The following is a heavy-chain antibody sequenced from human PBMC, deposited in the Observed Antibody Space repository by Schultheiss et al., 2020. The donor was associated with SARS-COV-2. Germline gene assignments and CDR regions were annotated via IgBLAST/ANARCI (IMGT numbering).Heavy chain of an antibody. CDR1: GGSISSGGYY. Sequence: SQTLSLTCTVSGGSISSGGYYWSWIRQPPGKGLEWIGEINHSGSTNYNPSLKSRVTISVDKSKNQFSLKLSSVTAADTAVYYCAGIDYGDYNDFDLWGRGTLVTVSS. J-gene: IGHJ2*01. V-gene: IGHV4-30-2*01. D-gene: IGHD4-17*01. CDR2: INHSGST. CDR3: AGIDYGDYNDFDL.